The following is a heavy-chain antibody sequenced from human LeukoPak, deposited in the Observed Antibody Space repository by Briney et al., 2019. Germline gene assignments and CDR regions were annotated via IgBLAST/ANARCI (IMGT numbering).Heavy chain of an antibody. CDR1: GFTFSSFA. CDR3: ATNRTTGGHRFVY. D-gene: IGHD1-1*01. Sequence: PGGSLRLSCTASGFTFSSFAMSWVRQAPGEGLDWVSAISGSGDSTSYADSVRGRFIISRDNSKNTLYLQMDSLRAEDTAVYYCATNRTTGGHRFVYWGEGTLVTVSS. CDR2: ISGSGDST. V-gene: IGHV3-23*01. J-gene: IGHJ4*02.